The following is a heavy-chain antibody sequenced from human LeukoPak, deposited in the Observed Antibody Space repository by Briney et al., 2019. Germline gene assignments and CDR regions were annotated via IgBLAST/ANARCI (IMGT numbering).Heavy chain of an antibody. D-gene: IGHD3-16*02. CDR1: GYSTSSVYY. J-gene: IGHJ4*02. V-gene: IGHV4-38-2*02. CDR2: IYHSGRT. Sequence: SETLSLTCTVYGYSTSSVYYWGWIRQPPGKGLEWIGSIYHSGRTSYNPSLKSRVPISADTPKNQFSLKLSSVTAADTAVYYCARVADIVFDYWGQGTLVTVSS. CDR3: ARVADIVFDY.